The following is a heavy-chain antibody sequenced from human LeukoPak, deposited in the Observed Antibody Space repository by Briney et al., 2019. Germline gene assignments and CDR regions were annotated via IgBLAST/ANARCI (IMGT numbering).Heavy chain of an antibody. CDR1: GFTFSSYE. CDR3: ARGSGSTVMDY. CDR2: ISSSGSTI. V-gene: IGHV3-48*03. Sequence: PGGSLRLSCAASGFTFSSYEMNWVRQAPGKGLEWVSYISSSGSTIYYADSVKGRFTISRDNAKNSLYLQMSSLRPEDTAVYYCARGSGSTVMDYWGQGTLVTVSS. D-gene: IGHD5-18*01. J-gene: IGHJ4*02.